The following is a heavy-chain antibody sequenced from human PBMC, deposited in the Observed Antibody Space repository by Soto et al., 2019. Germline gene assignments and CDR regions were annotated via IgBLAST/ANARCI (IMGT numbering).Heavy chain of an antibody. V-gene: IGHV4-59*08. Sequence: SETLSLTCTVSGGSISSYYWSWIRQPPGKGLEWIGYIYYSGSTNYNPSLKSRVTISVDTSKNQFSLKLSSVTTADTAVYYCARLSYNWFDPWGQGTLVTVSS. J-gene: IGHJ5*02. CDR1: GGSISSYY. CDR3: ARLSYNWFDP. CDR2: IYYSGST.